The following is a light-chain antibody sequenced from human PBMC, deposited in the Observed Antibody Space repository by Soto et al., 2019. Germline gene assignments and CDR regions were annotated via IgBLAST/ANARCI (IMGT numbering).Light chain of an antibody. V-gene: IGKV1-39*01. CDR2: AAS. CDR1: QSISNY. CDR3: QQSYTRT. J-gene: IGKJ1*01. Sequence: IQLTQFPSSLSASLLDRVSISCRASQSISNYLNWYQQKPGKAPKVLIFAASELQSGVPSRFSGSGSGTDFTLTISSLQPDDFATYYCQQSYTRTFGQGTQV.